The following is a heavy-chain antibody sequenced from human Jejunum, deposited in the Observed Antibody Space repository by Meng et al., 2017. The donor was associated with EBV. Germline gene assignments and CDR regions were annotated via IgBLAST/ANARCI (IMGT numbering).Heavy chain of an antibody. V-gene: IGHV3-74*01. J-gene: IGHJ2*01. CDR1: GFTFRSYW. Sequence: EVQLVESXXGXVXXGGXLRLSWGASGFTFRSYWMHWVRQAPGKGLLWLSRINSDGSSTIYADSVKGRFTISRDNAKNTLYLQMNSLTAEDTAVYYCVRVYPGDSYWYFDLWGRGTLVTVSS. D-gene: IGHD3-16*02. CDR3: VRVYPGDSYWYFDL. CDR2: INSDGSST.